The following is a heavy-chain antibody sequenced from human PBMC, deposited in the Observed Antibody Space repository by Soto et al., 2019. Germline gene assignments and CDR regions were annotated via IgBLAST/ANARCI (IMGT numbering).Heavy chain of an antibody. CDR1: GGTFNNHA. V-gene: IGHV1-69*12. J-gene: IGHJ5*02. D-gene: IGHD2-15*01. CDR2: ITPIFGPA. CDR3: ARETSERYCSGGTCYSSGGVWFDP. Sequence: QVQLVQSGAEVKKPGSSVKVSCKASGGTFNNHAISWVRQAPGQGLEWMGGITPIFGPANYAQKFQGRVTITADEFTSTAYMDMTGLRSEDTAIYYCARETSERYCSGGTCYSSGGVWFDPWGQGTLVTVSS.